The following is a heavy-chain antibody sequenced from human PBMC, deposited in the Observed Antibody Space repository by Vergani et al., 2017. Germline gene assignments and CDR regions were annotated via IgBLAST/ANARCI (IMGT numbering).Heavy chain of an antibody. Sequence: QVQLVESGGGVVQPGRSLRLSCAASGFTFSSYGMHWVRQAPGKGLEWVAVIWYDGSNKYYADAVKGRFTISRDNSKNTLYLQMNSLRAEDTALYYCAKARGQSDFWSGYYDGFDYWGQGTLVTVSS. CDR3: AKARGQSDFWSGYYDGFDY. CDR1: GFTFSSYG. V-gene: IGHV3-33*06. CDR2: IWYDGSNK. D-gene: IGHD3-3*01. J-gene: IGHJ4*02.